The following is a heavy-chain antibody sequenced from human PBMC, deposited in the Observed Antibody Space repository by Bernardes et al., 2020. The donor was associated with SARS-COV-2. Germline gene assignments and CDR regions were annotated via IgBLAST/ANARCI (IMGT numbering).Heavy chain of an antibody. CDR3: AKAYSDYGLDY. Sequence: SLSLSCAASGFRFDEYDMFWVRQAPGKGLEWVSVISWDGSTTYYADSVKGRFTISRDNIKKSLYLQMNSLRTDDTALYYCAKAYSDYGLDYWGPGTLGTVSS. V-gene: IGHV3-43*01. CDR2: ISWDGSTT. CDR1: GFRFDEYD. D-gene: IGHD4-17*01. J-gene: IGHJ4*02.